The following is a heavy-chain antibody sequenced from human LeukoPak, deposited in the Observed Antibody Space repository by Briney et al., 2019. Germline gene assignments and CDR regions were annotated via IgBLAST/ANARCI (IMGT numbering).Heavy chain of an antibody. J-gene: IGHJ4*02. Sequence: GGSLRLSCAASGFTVSSNYMSWVRQAPGKGLEWVSVIYSGGTTYYADSVKGRFIISRDNSKNTLYLQMNSLRAEDTAVYYCARAITGTTGPDDYWGQGTLVTVSS. V-gene: IGHV3-53*01. D-gene: IGHD1-7*01. CDR2: IYSGGTT. CDR3: ARAITGTTGPDDY. CDR1: GFTVSSNY.